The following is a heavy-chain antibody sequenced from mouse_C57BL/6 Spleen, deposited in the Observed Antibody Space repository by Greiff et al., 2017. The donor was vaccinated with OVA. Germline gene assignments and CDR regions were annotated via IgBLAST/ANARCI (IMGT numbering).Heavy chain of an antibody. Sequence: EVKLMESGGGLVQPGGSLSLSCAASGFTFTDYYMSWVRQPPGKALEWLGFIRNKANGYTTEYSASVKGRFTISRDNSQSILYLQMNALRAEDSATYYCARFPLTTVVPYYAMDYWGQGTSVTVSS. D-gene: IGHD1-1*01. CDR3: ARFPLTTVVPYYAMDY. J-gene: IGHJ4*01. CDR1: GFTFTDYY. CDR2: IRNKANGYTT. V-gene: IGHV7-3*01.